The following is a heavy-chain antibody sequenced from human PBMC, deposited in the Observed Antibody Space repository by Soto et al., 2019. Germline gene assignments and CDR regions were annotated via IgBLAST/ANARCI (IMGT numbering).Heavy chain of an antibody. J-gene: IGHJ6*02. D-gene: IGHD2-15*01. CDR1: GCTLSSYA. CDR2: IIPIFGTA. Sequence: ASVKVSCKASGCTLSSYAISCVRQAPGQVLEWMGGIIPIFGTANYAQKFQGRVTITADESTSTAYMELSSLRSEDTAVYYCARGPGYCSGGSCYYYGMDVWGQGTTVTVSS. CDR3: ARGPGYCSGGSCYYYGMDV. V-gene: IGHV1-69*13.